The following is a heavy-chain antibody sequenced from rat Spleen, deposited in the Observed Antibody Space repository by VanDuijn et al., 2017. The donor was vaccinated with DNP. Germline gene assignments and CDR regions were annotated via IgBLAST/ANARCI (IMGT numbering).Heavy chain of an antibody. CDR2: INSEGTT. D-gene: IGHD5-1*01. CDR1: GYSITSDYR. V-gene: IGHV3-3*01. CDR3: ARSTDCGCNWDY. Sequence: EVQLQESGPGLVKPSQSLSLTCSVTGYSITSDYRWNWIRNFPGNKLEWMGYINSEGTTKYNPSLKSRISVTRDTSKNQFFLQVKSITTEDTATYYCARSTDCGCNWDYWGQGVMVPVSS. J-gene: IGHJ2*01.